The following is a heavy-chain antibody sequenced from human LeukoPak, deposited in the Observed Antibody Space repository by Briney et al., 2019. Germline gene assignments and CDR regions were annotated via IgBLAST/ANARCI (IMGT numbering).Heavy chain of an antibody. CDR3: ARGGLYMDV. CDR2: IKQDGSEK. Sequence: GGSLRLSCAASGFTFSSYWMSWVRQAPGKGLEWVANIKQDGSEKHYVDSVKGRFTVSRDNAKNSLYLQMNSLRAEDTAVYYRARGGLYMDVWGKGTTVTVSS. V-gene: IGHV3-7*01. CDR1: GFTFSSYW. D-gene: IGHD3-16*01. J-gene: IGHJ6*03.